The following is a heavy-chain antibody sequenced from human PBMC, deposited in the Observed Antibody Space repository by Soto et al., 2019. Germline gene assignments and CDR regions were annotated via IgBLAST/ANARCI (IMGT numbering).Heavy chain of an antibody. CDR2: ISTYSGYT. J-gene: IGHJ5*02. CDR3: ARHHGPTTSENWFDP. Sequence: QVHLVQSGVEVKTPGASVKVSCQASGYTFFTYDISWVRQAPGQGLEWMGWISTYSGYTKYAQKCQGRVTMTTDTSTTTAYLELRSLRSDDTAVYYCARHHGPTTSENWFDPWGQGTLVTGSS. V-gene: IGHV1-18*01. D-gene: IGHD5-12*01. CDR1: GYTFFTYD.